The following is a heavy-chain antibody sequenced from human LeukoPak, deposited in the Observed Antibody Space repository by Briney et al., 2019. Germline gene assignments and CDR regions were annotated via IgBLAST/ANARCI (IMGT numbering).Heavy chain of an antibody. CDR2: INPNSGDT. D-gene: IGHD4/OR15-4a*01. J-gene: IGHJ4*02. CDR1: RYTFTGYY. V-gene: IGHV1-2*06. CDR3: ARRVQTTGVFDY. Sequence: ASVKVSCNASRYTFTGYYMHWVRQAPGQGLEWMGRINPNSGDTNYAQKFQGRVTMTGDTSISTAYMELSRLKSDDTAVYYCARRVQTTGVFDYWGQGTLVTVSS.